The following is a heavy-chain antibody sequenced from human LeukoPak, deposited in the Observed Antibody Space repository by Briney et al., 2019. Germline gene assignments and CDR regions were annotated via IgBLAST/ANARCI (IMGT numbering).Heavy chain of an antibody. V-gene: IGHV1-69*06. CDR3: ARVRFNYDILTGYYVSYYYYYMDV. D-gene: IGHD3-9*01. CDR1: GGTFSSYA. Sequence: GASVKVSCKASGGTFSSYAISWVRQAPGQGLEWMGGIIPIFGTANYAQKFQGRVTITADKSTSTAYMELSSLRSEDTAVYYCARVRFNYDILTGYYVSYYYYYMDVWGKGTTVTVSS. J-gene: IGHJ6*03. CDR2: IIPIFGTA.